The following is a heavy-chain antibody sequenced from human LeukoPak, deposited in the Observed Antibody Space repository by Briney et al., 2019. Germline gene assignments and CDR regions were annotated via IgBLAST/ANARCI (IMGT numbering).Heavy chain of an antibody. CDR1: GITFSSYW. D-gene: IGHD3-22*01. J-gene: IGHJ3*02. V-gene: IGHV3-74*01. Sequence: QPGGSLRLSCAASGITFSSYWMHWVRQAPGKGLVWVSRINSDGSSTSYADSVKGRFTISRDNAKNSLYLQMSSLRAEDTAVYYCARATSAYYYPDAFDIWGQGTMVTVSS. CDR2: INSDGSST. CDR3: ARATSAYYYPDAFDI.